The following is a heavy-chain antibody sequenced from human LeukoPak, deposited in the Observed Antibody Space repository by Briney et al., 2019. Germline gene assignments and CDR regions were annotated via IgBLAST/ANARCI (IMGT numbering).Heavy chain of an antibody. D-gene: IGHD3-22*01. CDR2: IKSDGNT. CDR1: GFTFSRYW. CDR3: ARAPSEIGGYYPEYFRH. V-gene: IGHV3-74*01. J-gene: IGHJ1*01. Sequence: PGGSLRLSCAASGFTFSRYWMHWVRQAPGKGLVWVSRIKSDGNTNYADSVKGRLTISRDNAKNTVSLQMNSLRAEDTGVYFCARAPSEIGGYYPEYFRHWGQGTLVTVSS.